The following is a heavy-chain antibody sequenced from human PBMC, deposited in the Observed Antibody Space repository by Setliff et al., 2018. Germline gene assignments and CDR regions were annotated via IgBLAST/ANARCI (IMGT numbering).Heavy chain of an antibody. CDR3: ARGGDGYNNGMDV. CDR1: GGSISSSSYY. CDR2: IYYSGST. V-gene: IGHV4-39*02. J-gene: IGHJ6*02. D-gene: IGHD5-12*01. Sequence: SETLSLTCTVSGGSISSSSYYWGWIRQPPGKGLEWIGSIYYSGSTYYNPSLKSRVTISVDTSKNTLYLQLSNLRAEDTAVYYCARGGDGYNNGMDVWGQGTMVTVSS.